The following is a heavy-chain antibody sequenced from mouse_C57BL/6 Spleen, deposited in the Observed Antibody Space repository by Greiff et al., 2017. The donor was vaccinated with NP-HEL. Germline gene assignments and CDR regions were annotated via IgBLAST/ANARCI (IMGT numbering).Heavy chain of an antibody. CDR1: GYTFTSYG. CDR2: IYPRSGNT. J-gene: IGHJ4*01. V-gene: IGHV1-81*01. D-gene: IGHD1-1*01. CDR3: ARSEILRYPYAMDY. Sequence: QVQLKQSGAELARPGASVKLSCKASGYTFTSYGISWVKQRTGQGLEWIGEIYPRSGNTYYNEKFKGKATLTADKSSSTAYMELRSLTSEDSAVYFCARSEILRYPYAMDYWGQGTSVTVSS.